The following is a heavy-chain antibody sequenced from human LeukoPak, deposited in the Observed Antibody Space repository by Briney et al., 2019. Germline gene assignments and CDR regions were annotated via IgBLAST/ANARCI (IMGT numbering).Heavy chain of an antibody. J-gene: IGHJ4*02. Sequence: ASVKDSCKESGYTFSSYLMQSVRQAPGQGLEWMGIINPIGGSTRYAQKFQGRVTMTRDTSTSTVYMQLSSLRSEDTAVYYCAREDGDYTFSFDHWGQGTLVTVSS. CDR3: AREDGDYTFSFDH. CDR1: GYTFSSYL. D-gene: IGHD4-17*01. V-gene: IGHV1-46*01. CDR2: INPIGGST.